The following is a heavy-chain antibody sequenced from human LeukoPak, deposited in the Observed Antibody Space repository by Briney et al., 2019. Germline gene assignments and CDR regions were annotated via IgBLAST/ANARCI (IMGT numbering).Heavy chain of an antibody. CDR1: AASISNYY. CDR3: ASPRSSYRYTFDY. Sequence: SETLSLTCAVSAASISNYYWSWIRQAPGKGLEWIGHISTSGSTNYNPSLKSRVSKSLDSSKSRFSLNLNFVTAADTAVYYCASPRSSYRYTFDYWGQGALVTVSS. J-gene: IGHJ4*02. CDR2: ISTSGST. D-gene: IGHD3-16*02. V-gene: IGHV4-4*09.